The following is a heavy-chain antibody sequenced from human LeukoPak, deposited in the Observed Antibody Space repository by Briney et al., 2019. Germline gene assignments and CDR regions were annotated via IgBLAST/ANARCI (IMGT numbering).Heavy chain of an antibody. D-gene: IGHD4-17*01. CDR1: GFTFSSYG. V-gene: IGHV3-33*01. CDR3: ARAGPVPTSDGGPIADS. Sequence: GGSLRLSCAASGFTFSSYGMHWVRQAPGKGLEWVALIWFDGSNKYYADSVKGRFTVSRDNSKNTLDLQMNSLTAEDTAVYYCARAGPVPTSDGGPIADSWGQGTLVTVSS. CDR2: IWFDGSNK. J-gene: IGHJ4*02.